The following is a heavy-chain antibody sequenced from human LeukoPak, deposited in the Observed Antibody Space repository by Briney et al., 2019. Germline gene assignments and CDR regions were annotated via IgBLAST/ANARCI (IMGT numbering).Heavy chain of an antibody. V-gene: IGHV3-23*01. J-gene: IGHJ4*02. Sequence: GGSLRLSCAASGFTFSIYGMSWVRQAPGRGLEWVSAMSGSGGSTYYAASVRGRFTISRDTSRSTLYLQMNSLRAEDAAVYYCAKAPVTSCRGAFCYPFDYWGQGTLVTVSS. D-gene: IGHD2-15*01. CDR1: GFTFSIYG. CDR3: AKAPVTSCRGAFCYPFDY. CDR2: MSGSGGST.